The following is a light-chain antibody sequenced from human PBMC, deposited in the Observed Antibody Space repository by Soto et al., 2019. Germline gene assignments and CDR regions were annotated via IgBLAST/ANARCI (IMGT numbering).Light chain of an antibody. CDR1: QNVRTN. CDR2: DAS. Sequence: EIVMTQSPATLSVSPGDRATLSCRASQNVRTNLAWYHQKPGQAPRLLISDASTRATGIPARFSGSGSGTEFTLTIARLQSEDFAVYYCQQYNDWPLSFGGGTTVEIK. V-gene: IGKV3-15*01. CDR3: QQYNDWPLS. J-gene: IGKJ4*01.